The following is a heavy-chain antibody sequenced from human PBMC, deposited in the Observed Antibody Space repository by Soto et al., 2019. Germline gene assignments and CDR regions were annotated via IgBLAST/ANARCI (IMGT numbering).Heavy chain of an antibody. D-gene: IGHD1-26*01. CDR2: IFHTGST. V-gene: IGHV4-34*02. J-gene: IGHJ6*02. CDR1: GESFSAYY. CDR3: AKMRGGSYYFYYYGMDV. Sequence: QVQLQQWGAGLLKPSETLSLTCAVYGESFSAYYWSWIRQPPGKGLEWIGEIFHTGSTNYNPSLKSRVTISLDTSKNQCSLRLSSVTAADTAVYYCAKMRGGSYYFYYYGMDVWGQGTTVTVSS.